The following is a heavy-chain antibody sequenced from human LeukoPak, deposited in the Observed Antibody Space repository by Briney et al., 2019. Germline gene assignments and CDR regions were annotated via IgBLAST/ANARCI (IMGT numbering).Heavy chain of an antibody. J-gene: IGHJ4*02. CDR3: ARDKADFWSGYYTDY. Sequence: ASVKVSCKASGYTFTSYGISWVRQAPGQGLEWMGWISAYNGNTNYAQKLQGRVTMTTDTSTSTAYMELRSLRSDDTAVYYCARDKADFWSGYYTDYWGQGTLVTVSS. CDR2: ISAYNGNT. V-gene: IGHV1-18*01. D-gene: IGHD3-3*01. CDR1: GYTFTSYG.